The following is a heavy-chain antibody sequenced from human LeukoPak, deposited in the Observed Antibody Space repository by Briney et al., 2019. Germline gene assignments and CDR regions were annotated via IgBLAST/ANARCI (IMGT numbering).Heavy chain of an antibody. CDR3: ARAPGAQTEFDY. J-gene: IGHJ4*02. CDR2: IYYSGST. CDR1: GGSISSYY. D-gene: IGHD7-27*01. V-gene: IGHV4-59*01. Sequence: PSETLSLTCTVSGGSISSYYWSWIRQPPGKGLEWIGYIYYSGSTNYNPSLKSRVTISVDTSKNQFSLKLSSVTAADTAVYYCARAPGAQTEFDYWGQGTLVTVSS.